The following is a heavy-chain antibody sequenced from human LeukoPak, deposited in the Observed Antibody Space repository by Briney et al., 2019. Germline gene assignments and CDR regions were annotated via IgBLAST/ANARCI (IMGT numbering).Heavy chain of an antibody. J-gene: IGHJ6*02. CDR3: ARANPRKYCSGGSCSKVYYYYYGMDV. CDR2: INHSGST. D-gene: IGHD2-15*01. Sequence: SETLSLTCAVYGGSFSGYYWSWIRQPRGRGLEWIGEINHSGSTNYNPPLKSRVTISVDTSKNQFSLKLSSVTAADTAVYYCARANPRKYCSGGSCSKVYYYYYGMDVWGQGTTVTVSS. V-gene: IGHV4-34*01. CDR1: GGSFSGYY.